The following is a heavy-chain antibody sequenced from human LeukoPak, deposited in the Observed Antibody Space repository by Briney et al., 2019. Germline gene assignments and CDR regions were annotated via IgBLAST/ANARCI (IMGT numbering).Heavy chain of an antibody. Sequence: ASVKVSCKASGGTFSSYAISWVRQAPGQGLEWMGGIIPMFGTTNYAQKFQDRVTITADESTSTAYMELSSLRSEDTAVYYCAREIDGGNSGNYYYYMDVWGKGTTVTISS. CDR2: IIPMFGTT. D-gene: IGHD4-23*01. CDR1: GGTFSSYA. V-gene: IGHV1-69*13. CDR3: AREIDGGNSGNYYYYMDV. J-gene: IGHJ6*03.